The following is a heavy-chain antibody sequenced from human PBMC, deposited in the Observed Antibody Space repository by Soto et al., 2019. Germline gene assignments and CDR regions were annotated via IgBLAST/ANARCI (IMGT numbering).Heavy chain of an antibody. CDR2: ITTSDDIT. J-gene: IGHJ5*02. V-gene: IGHV3-23*01. Sequence: EVQLFESGGGLVEPGASLRLSCAASGFIFKDFAMSWVRQAPGKGLEWVSTITTSDDITYSADSVRGRFTISRDNSANTLFLQMSSLRGDDTATYYCTKGDSSGYVDPSSGYSTPDHWGQGTLVSVSS. CDR3: TKGDSSGYVDPSSGYSTPDH. D-gene: IGHD3-22*01. CDR1: GFIFKDFA.